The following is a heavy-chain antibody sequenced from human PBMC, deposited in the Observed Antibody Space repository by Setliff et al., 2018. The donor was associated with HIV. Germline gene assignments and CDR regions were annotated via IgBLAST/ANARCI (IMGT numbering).Heavy chain of an antibody. CDR3: ARNPCSGGSCPDAFDI. CDR1: GGSISSYY. J-gene: IGHJ3*02. Sequence: SETLSLTCTVSGGSISSYYWSWIRQPAGKGLEWIGRIYTSGNTNYNPSLKSLKSRVTMSVDTSKNQFSLKLSSVTAADTAVYYCARNPCSGGSCPDAFDIWGQGTMVTVSS. V-gene: IGHV4-4*07. CDR2: IYTSGNT. D-gene: IGHD2-15*01.